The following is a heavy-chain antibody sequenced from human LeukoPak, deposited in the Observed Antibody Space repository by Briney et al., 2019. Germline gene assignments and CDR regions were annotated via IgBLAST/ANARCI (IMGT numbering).Heavy chain of an antibody. V-gene: IGHV3-64*01. Sequence: PGGSLRLSCAASGFTFSSYAMHWGRQALGKGLEYVSAISSNGGSTYYANSVKGRFTISRDNSKNTLYLQMGSLRAEDMAVYYCARDLWLSSKPAAMYAFDIWGQGTMVTVSS. J-gene: IGHJ3*02. D-gene: IGHD2-2*01. CDR1: GFTFSSYA. CDR3: ARDLWLSSKPAAMYAFDI. CDR2: ISSNGGST.